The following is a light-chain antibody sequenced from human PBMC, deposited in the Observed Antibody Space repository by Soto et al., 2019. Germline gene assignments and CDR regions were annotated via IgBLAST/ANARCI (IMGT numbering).Light chain of an antibody. CDR2: KAS. J-gene: IGKJ4*01. CDR1: QTISSW. V-gene: IGKV1-5*03. CDR3: QQYYSYFLT. Sequence: DIQITQSPSTLSGSVGDRVTMTCRASQTISSWLAWYQQQPGKAPKLLIYKASTLKSGVPSRFSGSGSGTEFTLTISSLQPDDFATYYCQQYYSYFLTFGGGTKV.